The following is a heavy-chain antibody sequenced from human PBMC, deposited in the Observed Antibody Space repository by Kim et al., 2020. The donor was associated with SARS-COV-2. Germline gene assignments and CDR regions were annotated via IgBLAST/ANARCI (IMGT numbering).Heavy chain of an antibody. V-gene: IGHV3-21*01. CDR3: ARGRVKDILNR. D-gene: IGHD3-9*01. Sequence: IYYADSVKGRFTNSRDNAKNSLYLQMNSLRAEDTAVYYCARGRVKDILNRWGQGTLVTVSS. J-gene: IGHJ5*02. CDR2: I.